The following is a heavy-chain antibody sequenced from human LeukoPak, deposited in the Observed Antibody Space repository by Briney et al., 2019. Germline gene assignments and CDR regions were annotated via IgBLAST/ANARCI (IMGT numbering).Heavy chain of an antibody. CDR2: INPNSGGT. CDR3: ARATVVDWFDP. Sequence: ASVKVSCKASGGTFSSYAISWVRQAPGQGLEWMGWINPNSGGTNYAQKFQGRVTMTRDTSISTAYMELSRLRSDDTAVYYCARATVVDWFDPWGQGTLVTVSS. V-gene: IGHV1-2*02. CDR1: GGTFSSYA. J-gene: IGHJ5*02. D-gene: IGHD2-15*01.